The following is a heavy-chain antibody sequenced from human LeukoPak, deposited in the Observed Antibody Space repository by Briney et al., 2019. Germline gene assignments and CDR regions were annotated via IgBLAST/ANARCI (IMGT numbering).Heavy chain of an antibody. CDR1: GGSFSGYY. Sequence: PSETLSLTCAVYGGSFSGYYWSWIRQPPGKGLEWIGEINHSGSTNYNPSLKSRVTIPVDTSKNQFSLKLSSVTAADTAVYYCARRGRYYGSGSYHHFDYWGQGTLVTVSS. V-gene: IGHV4-34*01. J-gene: IGHJ4*02. D-gene: IGHD3-10*01. CDR3: ARRGRYYGSGSYHHFDY. CDR2: INHSGST.